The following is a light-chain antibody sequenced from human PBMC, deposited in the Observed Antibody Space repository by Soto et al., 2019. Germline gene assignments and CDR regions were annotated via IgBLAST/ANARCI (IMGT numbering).Light chain of an antibody. J-gene: IGLJ1*01. V-gene: IGLV1-40*01. CDR1: SSNLGAGYD. Sequence: QSVLTQPPSVSGAPGQRVTISCTGNSSNLGAGYDVHWYQQLPGAAPKLVIFGNRNRPSGVPERFSGSKSGTSASLAINGLRSDDEADYYCAAWDDNLNAYVFGSGTKLTVL. CDR3: AAWDDNLNAYV. CDR2: GNR.